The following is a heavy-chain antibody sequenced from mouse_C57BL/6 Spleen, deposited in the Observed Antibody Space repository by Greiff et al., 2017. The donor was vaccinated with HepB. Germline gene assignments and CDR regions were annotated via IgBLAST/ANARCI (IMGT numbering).Heavy chain of an antibody. Sequence: VQLQQPGAELVRPGSSVKLSCKASGYTFTSYWMDWVKQRPGQGLEWIGNIYPSDSETHYNQKFKDKATLTVDKSSSTAYMQLSSLTSEDSAVYYCARRRRRGNFDYWGQGTTLTVSS. CDR1: GYTFTSYW. CDR3: ARRRRRGNFDY. J-gene: IGHJ2*01. D-gene: IGHD3-2*02. V-gene: IGHV1-61*01. CDR2: IYPSDSET.